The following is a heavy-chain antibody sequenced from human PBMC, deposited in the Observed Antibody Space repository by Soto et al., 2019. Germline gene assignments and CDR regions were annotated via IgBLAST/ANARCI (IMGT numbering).Heavy chain of an antibody. D-gene: IGHD3-22*01. CDR2: ISAYNGNT. CDR3: ARVTHLVGYYYDSSGYYYSLFDY. V-gene: IGHV1-18*01. CDR1: GYTFTSYG. Sequence: GASVKVSCKASGYTFTSYGISWVRQAPGQGLEWMGWISAYNGNTNYAQKLQGRVTMTTDTSTSTAYMELRSLRSDDTAVYYCARVTHLVGYYYDSSGYYYSLFDYWGQGTLITVSS. J-gene: IGHJ4*02.